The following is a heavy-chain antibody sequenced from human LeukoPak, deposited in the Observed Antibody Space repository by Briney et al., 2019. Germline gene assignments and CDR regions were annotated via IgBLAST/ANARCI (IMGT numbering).Heavy chain of an antibody. J-gene: IGHJ6*02. Sequence: GGPLRLSCAASGFTFDDYPMHWVRHAPGKGLEWVSLFSWDGGSTYYADSVKGRFTISRDNSKNSLYLQMNSLRAEDTALYYCAKDRDGTFIAAAGTDYYGMDVWGQGTTVTVSS. V-gene: IGHV3-43D*03. CDR3: AKDRDGTFIAAAGTDYYGMDV. CDR2: FSWDGGST. CDR1: GFTFDDYP. D-gene: IGHD6-13*01.